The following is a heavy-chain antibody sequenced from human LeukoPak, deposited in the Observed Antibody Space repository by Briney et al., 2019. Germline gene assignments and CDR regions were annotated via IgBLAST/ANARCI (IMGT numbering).Heavy chain of an antibody. CDR3: ARASTLRTGDAH. V-gene: IGHV3-66*01. CDR1: GFTISSNY. CDR2: IYTGGST. J-gene: IGHJ4*02. Sequence: GGSLRLSCVASGFTISSNYMSWVRQPPGKGLEWVSVIYTGGSTSYADSVKGRFTISRDSSKNTLFLQMNSLRAEDTAVYYCARASTLRTGDAHWGQGTLVTVSS. D-gene: IGHD7-27*01.